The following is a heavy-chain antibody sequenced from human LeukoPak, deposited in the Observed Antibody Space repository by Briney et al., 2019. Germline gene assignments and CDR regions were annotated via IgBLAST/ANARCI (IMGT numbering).Heavy chain of an antibody. CDR1: GYTFTGYY. D-gene: IGHD4-11*01. V-gene: IGHV1-2*02. CDR2: INPNSGGT. J-gene: IGHJ5*02. CDR3: ARVPLGASNQGGDWFDP. Sequence: ASVKVSCKASGYTFTGYYMHWVRQAPGQGLEWLGWINPNSGGTNYAQKFQGRVTMTRDTSISTAYMELSRLRSDDPAVYYCARVPLGASNQGGDWFDPWGQGTLVTVSS.